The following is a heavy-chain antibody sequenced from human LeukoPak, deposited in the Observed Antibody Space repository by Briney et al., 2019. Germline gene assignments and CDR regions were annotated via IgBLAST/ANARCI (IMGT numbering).Heavy chain of an antibody. J-gene: IGHJ4*02. V-gene: IGHV3-20*04. CDR3: AREGYDFWSHKAPIDY. CDR1: GFTFRNYW. Sequence: GGSLRLSCADSGFTFRNYWMHWVRQVPGKGLVWVSGINWNGGSTGYADSVKGRFTISRDNAKNSLYLQMNSLRAEDTALYYCAREGYDFWSHKAPIDYWGQGTLVTVSS. CDR2: INWNGGST. D-gene: IGHD3-3*01.